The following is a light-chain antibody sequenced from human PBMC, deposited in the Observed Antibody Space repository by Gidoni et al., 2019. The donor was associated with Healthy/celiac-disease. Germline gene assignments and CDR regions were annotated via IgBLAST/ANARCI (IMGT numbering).Light chain of an antibody. J-gene: IGKJ2*01. V-gene: IGKV1-9*01. Sequence: DIQLTQSPSFLSASVGDRVTITCRDSQGISSYLAWYQQQPGKAPKLLIYAASTLQSGVPSRFSGSGSGSEFTLTISSLQPEDFAPYYCQPLNSYPPTFGQGTKLEIK. CDR3: QPLNSYPPT. CDR1: QGISSY. CDR2: AAS.